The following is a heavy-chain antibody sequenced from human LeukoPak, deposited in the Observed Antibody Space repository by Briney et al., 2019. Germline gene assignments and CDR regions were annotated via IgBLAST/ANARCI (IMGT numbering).Heavy chain of an antibody. CDR2: IYYSGGT. D-gene: IGHD6-13*01. CDR1: GGSLSSGSSY. Sequence: SETLSLTRTVSGGSLSSGSSYGSWVRQPPGKGLEWIGYIYYSGGTNYNPSLKSRVTISVDTSKNQFSLKLSSVTAADTAVYYCAREGYSSSNFDYWGQGTLVTVSS. CDR3: AREGYSSSNFDY. J-gene: IGHJ4*02. V-gene: IGHV4-61*01.